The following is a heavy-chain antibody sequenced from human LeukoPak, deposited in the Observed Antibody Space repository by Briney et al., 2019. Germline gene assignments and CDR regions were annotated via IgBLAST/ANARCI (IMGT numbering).Heavy chain of an antibody. CDR3: VSFYETY. CDR2: INSDGSWT. CDR1: GNYW. J-gene: IGHJ4*02. D-gene: IGHD2/OR15-2a*01. Sequence: GGSLRLSCVASGNYWMHWVRQAPGQGLVWVSHINSDGSWTSYADSVKGRFTISKDNAKNTVYLQMNSLRAEDTAVYYCVSFYETYWGRGTLVTVSS. V-gene: IGHV3-74*01.